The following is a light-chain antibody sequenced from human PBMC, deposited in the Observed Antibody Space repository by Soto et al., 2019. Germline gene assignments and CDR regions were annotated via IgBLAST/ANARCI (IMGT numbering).Light chain of an antibody. CDR2: DAY. Sequence: EVVLTQSPVTLSLSPGERATLSCRASQSFRGLLAWYQQKPGQAPRLLIYDAYNRATGIPPRFSGSGSGTDFTLTISSLEPEDFAVYYCQQYGSSWTFGQGTKVEIK. CDR1: QSFRGL. CDR3: QQYGSSWT. J-gene: IGKJ1*01. V-gene: IGKV3-11*01.